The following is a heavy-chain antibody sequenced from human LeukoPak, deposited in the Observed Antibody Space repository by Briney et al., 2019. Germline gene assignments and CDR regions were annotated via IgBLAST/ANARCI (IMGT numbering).Heavy chain of an antibody. D-gene: IGHD3-16*02. J-gene: IGHJ4*02. CDR3: ARLYGIYDYVWGSYRYPQPFDY. V-gene: IGHV5-51*01. CDR2: IYPGDSDT. CDR1: GYSFTSYW. Sequence: GESLKISCKGSGYSFTSYWIGWVRQMPGKGLEWMGIIYPGDSDTIYSPSFQGQVTISADKSISTAYLQWSSLKASDTAMYYCARLYGIYDYVWGSYRYPQPFDYWGQGTLVTVSS.